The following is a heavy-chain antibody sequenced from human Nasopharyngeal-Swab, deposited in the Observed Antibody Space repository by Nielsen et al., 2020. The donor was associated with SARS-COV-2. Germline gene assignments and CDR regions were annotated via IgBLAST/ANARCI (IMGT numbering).Heavy chain of an antibody. CDR2: INHSGST. D-gene: IGHD6-6*01. Sequence: SQTLSLTCGVYGGSFSGYYWNWIRQPPGKGLEWIGEINHSGSTYYSPFLKSRVTISVDTSNNQFSLRLSSVTAADTAVYYCAGGSYSASSDGEKYYYHGMDVWGQGTTVTVSS. J-gene: IGHJ6*02. CDR3: AGGSYSASSDGEKYYYHGMDV. CDR1: GGSFSGYY. V-gene: IGHV4-34*01.